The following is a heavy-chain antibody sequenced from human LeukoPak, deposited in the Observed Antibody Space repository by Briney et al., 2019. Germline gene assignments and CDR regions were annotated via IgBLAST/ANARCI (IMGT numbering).Heavy chain of an antibody. V-gene: IGHV4-34*01. CDR2: INHSGST. CDR1: GGSISGYY. J-gene: IGHJ3*02. CDR3: ARRYCTNGVCYPATVTRGAFDI. Sequence: SETLSLTCTVSGGSISGYYWSWIRQPPGKGLEWIGEINHSGSTNYNPSLKCRVTISVDTSKNQFSLKLSSVTAADTAVYYCARRYCTNGVCYPATVTRGAFDIWGQGTMVTVSS. D-gene: IGHD2-8*01.